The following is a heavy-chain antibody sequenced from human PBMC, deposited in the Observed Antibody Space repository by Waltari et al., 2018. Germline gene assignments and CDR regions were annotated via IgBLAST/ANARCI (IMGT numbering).Heavy chain of an antibody. CDR3: ARGRGGWYFDL. Sequence: GSTNYNPSLKSRVTISVDTSKNQFSLKLSSVTAADTAVYYCARGRGGWYFDLWGRGTLVTVSS. D-gene: IGHD2-15*01. J-gene: IGHJ2*01. V-gene: IGHV4-59*09. CDR2: GST.